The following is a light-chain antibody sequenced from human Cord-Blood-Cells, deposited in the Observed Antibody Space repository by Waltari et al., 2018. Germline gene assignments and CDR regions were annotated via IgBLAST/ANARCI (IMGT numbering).Light chain of an antibody. Sequence: DIVMTQSPDSLAVSPGERATINCKSSQSVLYSSNNKNYLAWYQQKQGQPPKLLIYWASTRESGVPDRFSGSGSGTDFTLTISSLQAEDVAVYYCQQYYSTPLTFGGGTKVEIK. J-gene: IGKJ4*01. V-gene: IGKV4-1*01. CDR2: WAS. CDR3: QQYYSTPLT. CDR1: QSVLYSSNNKNY.